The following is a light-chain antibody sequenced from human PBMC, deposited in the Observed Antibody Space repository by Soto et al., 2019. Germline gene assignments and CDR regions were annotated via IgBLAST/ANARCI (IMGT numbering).Light chain of an antibody. CDR1: QSVSSTY. V-gene: IGKV3-20*01. Sequence: EIVLTQSPGTLSLSPGERATLSCRDSQSVSSTYLAWYQQKPGQAPRPHIYGASNQATGIPDRFSGARSGTDMTVTIATLGLAGLAADYYAQYYGARWTCGQGT. J-gene: IGKJ1*01. CDR3: AQYYGARWT. CDR2: GAS.